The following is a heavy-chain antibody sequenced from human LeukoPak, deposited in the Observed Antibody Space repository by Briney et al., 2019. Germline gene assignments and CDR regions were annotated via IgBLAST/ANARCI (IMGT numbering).Heavy chain of an antibody. V-gene: IGHV5-51*01. CDR2: IYPGDSDT. J-gene: IGHJ4*02. D-gene: IGHD5-24*01. CDR1: GYNFANDW. Sequence: GESLKISCKGSGYNFANDWIGWVRQMPGKGLEWMGIIYPGDSDTIYSPSFQGQVTISADKSISTACLQWSSLKASDTAMYYCARQESEMTTPANRYFDSWGQGTLVTVSS. CDR3: ARQESEMTTPANRYFDS.